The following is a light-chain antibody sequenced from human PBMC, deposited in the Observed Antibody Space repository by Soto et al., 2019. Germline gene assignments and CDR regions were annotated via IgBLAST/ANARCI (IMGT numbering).Light chain of an antibody. CDR1: SSDVGGYNY. V-gene: IGLV2-8*01. CDR2: EVS. Sequence: QSALTQPPSASGSPGQSVTISCTGTSSDVGGYNYVSWYQQHPGKAPKLMIYEVSKRPSGVPDRSSGSKSGNTASLTVSGLQAEDEADYYCSSYAGSKVFGGGTKVTVL. CDR3: SSYAGSKV. J-gene: IGLJ3*02.